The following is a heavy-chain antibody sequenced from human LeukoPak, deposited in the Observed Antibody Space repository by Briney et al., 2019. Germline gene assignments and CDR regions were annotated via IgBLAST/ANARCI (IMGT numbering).Heavy chain of an antibody. CDR3: ARKIGHYGDYAGDY. CDR1: GYSFTSYG. D-gene: IGHD4-17*01. J-gene: IGHJ4*02. CDR2: INTNTRNP. Sequence: GASVKVSCKASGYSFTSYGVNWVRQAPGQGLEWMGWINTNTRNPTYAQGFTGWFVFSLDTSVSTAYLQISSLKAEDTAVYYCARKIGHYGDYAGDYWGQGTLVTVSS. V-gene: IGHV7-4-1*02.